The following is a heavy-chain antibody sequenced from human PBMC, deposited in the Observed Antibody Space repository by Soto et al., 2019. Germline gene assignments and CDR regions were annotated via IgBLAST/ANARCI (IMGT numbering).Heavy chain of an antibody. D-gene: IGHD5-12*01. CDR1: GFSLSTSAVG. J-gene: IGHJ5*02. CDR3: VHTSGWLHTT. V-gene: IGHV2-5*02. CDR2: IYWDDDN. Sequence: QITLKESGPTLVKPTQTLTLSCTFSGFSLSTSAVGAAWIRQPPGKALEWLALIYWDDDNRYSPSLKSRLTITKDTSKNQVILTMINMDPVDTATYYCVHTSGWLHTTWGQGTLVTVSS.